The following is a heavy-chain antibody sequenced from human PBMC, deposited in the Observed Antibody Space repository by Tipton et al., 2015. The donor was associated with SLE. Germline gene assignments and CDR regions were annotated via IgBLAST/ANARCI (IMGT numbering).Heavy chain of an antibody. V-gene: IGHV3-30*18. D-gene: IGHD6-19*01. J-gene: IGHJ4*02. CDR2: IWYDGSNT. Sequence: LSLTCAASGLTFSSHGMHWVRQAPGKGLEWVAVIWYDGSNTYYADSVKGRFTISRDNSKNALYLQMNSLTAEDTAVYYCAKDAWYGSCWYDYCGQGTLVIVSS. CDR3: AKDAWYGSCWYDY. CDR1: GLTFSSHG.